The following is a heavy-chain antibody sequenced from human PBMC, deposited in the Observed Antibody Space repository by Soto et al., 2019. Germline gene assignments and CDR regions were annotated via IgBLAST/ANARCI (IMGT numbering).Heavy chain of an antibody. CDR2: IYYSGTT. CDR1: GASITNYY. V-gene: IGHV4-59*01. D-gene: IGHD2-2*01. J-gene: IGHJ4*02. Sequence: LSLTCTVSGASITNYYWNWIRQPPGKGLEWIGYIYYSGTTNYNPSLKSRLTISVDTSKNQFTLKLTSVTAADTAVYYCALFCSSTSCYGQWDYWGPGTLVTVSS. CDR3: ALFCSSTSCYGQWDY.